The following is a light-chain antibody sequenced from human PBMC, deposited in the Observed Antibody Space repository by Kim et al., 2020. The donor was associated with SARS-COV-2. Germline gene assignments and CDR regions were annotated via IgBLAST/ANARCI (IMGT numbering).Light chain of an antibody. CDR3: CSYASSSTL. CDR2: EVS. CDR1: SSEVGSYTL. J-gene: IGLJ2*01. Sequence: PGQSLTISCTGTSSEVGSYTLSSWYQQHPGKAPKLMIYEVSKRPSGVSSRFSGSQSGNTASLTISGLQAEDEANYYCCSYASSSTLFGGGTQLTVL. V-gene: IGLV2-23*02.